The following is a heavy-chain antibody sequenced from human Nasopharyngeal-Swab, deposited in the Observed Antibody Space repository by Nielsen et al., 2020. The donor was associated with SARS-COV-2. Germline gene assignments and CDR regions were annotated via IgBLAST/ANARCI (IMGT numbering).Heavy chain of an antibody. D-gene: IGHD3-22*01. CDR2: ISYDGSNK. V-gene: IGHV3-30-3*01. J-gene: IGHJ4*02. CDR3: ASTPLDSSGYYYAFQY. CDR1: GFTFSRYT. Sequence: GESLKIFCAASGFTFSRYTMHRVRQAPGKGLEWVAVISYDGSNKYYADSVKGRFTISRDISKNTLYLQMNSMRAEDTAVFYCASTPLDSSGYYYAFQYWGRGTLVTVSS.